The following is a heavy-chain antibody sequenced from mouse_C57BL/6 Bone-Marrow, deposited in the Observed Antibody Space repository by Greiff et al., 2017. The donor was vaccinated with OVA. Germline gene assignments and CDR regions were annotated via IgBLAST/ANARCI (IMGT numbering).Heavy chain of an antibody. CDR1: GYTFTSYW. CDR2: IYPGSGST. CDR3: APYYYGSSYLYAMDY. D-gene: IGHD1-1*01. J-gene: IGHJ4*01. V-gene: IGHV1-55*01. Sequence: QVQLQQPGAELVKPGASVKMSCEASGYTFTSYWITWVKQRPGQGLEWIGDIYPGSGSTNYNEKFKSKATLTVDTSSSTAYMQLSSLTSEDSAVYYCAPYYYGSSYLYAMDYWGQGTSVTVSS.